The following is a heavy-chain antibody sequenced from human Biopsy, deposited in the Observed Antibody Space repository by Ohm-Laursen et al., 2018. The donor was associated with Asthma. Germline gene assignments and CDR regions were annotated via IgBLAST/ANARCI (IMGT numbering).Heavy chain of an antibody. CDR2: IYFSGST. D-gene: IGHD7-27*01. Sequence: GTLSLTCPVSGDSISSYYWSWIRQPPGKGLEWIGYIYFSGSTNYNPSLKSRVTISVDTSKNQFSLRLSSVTAADTAVYYCARWGSFGFDYWGQGTLVTVSS. CDR1: GDSISSYY. CDR3: ARWGSFGFDY. J-gene: IGHJ4*02. V-gene: IGHV4-59*01.